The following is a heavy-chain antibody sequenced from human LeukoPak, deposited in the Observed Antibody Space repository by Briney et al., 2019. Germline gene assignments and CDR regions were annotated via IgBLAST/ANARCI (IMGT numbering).Heavy chain of an antibody. J-gene: IGHJ4*02. CDR1: GFTVSSNY. CDR3: ARDYDFWSGYYLRDTYYFDY. D-gene: IGHD3-3*01. CDR2: IYSGGST. V-gene: IGHV3-53*01. Sequence: GGSLRLSCAASGFTVSSNYMSWVRQAPGKGLEWVSVIYSGGSTYYADSVKGRFTISRDNAKNSLYLQMNSLRAEDTAVYYCARDYDFWSGYYLRDTYYFDYWGQGTLVTVSS.